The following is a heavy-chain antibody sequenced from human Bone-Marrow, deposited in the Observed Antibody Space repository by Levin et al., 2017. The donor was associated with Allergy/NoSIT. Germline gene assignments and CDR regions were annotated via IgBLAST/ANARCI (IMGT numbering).Heavy chain of an antibody. CDR2: ISSASSFT. Sequence: KTGGSLRLSCAASGFALSDFYMGWIRQAPGKGLEWISYISSASSFTNYADSVEGRFTISRDNAKNSLFLQMNSLRAEDTAVYYCARDGFYSSGWQYYFDYWGQGTLVTVSS. CDR1: GFALSDFY. D-gene: IGHD6-19*01. V-gene: IGHV3-11*05. CDR3: ARDGFYSSGWQYYFDY. J-gene: IGHJ4*02.